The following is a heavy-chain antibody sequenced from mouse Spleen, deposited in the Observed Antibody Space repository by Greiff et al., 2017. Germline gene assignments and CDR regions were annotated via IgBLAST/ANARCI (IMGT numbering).Heavy chain of an antibody. CDR2: IRNKANNHAT. V-gene: IGHV6-6*01. D-gene: IGHD2-14*01. CDR3: TRNYRYDDWFAY. J-gene: IGHJ3*01. Sequence: EVHLVESGGGLVQPGGSMKLSCAASGFTFSDAWMDWVRQSPEKGLEWVAEIRNKANNHATYYAESVKGRFTISRDDSKSSVYLQMNSLRAEDTGIYYCTRNYRYDDWFAYWGQGTLVTVSA. CDR1: GFTFSDAW.